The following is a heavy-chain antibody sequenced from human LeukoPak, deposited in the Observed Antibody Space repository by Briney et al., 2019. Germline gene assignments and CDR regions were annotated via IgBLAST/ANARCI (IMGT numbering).Heavy chain of an antibody. J-gene: IGHJ6*03. V-gene: IGHV1-8*03. CDR2: MNPNSGNT. D-gene: IGHD4-11*01. CDR3: ARLTEGATVTSPYYYYYMDV. Sequence: ASVKVSCKASGYTFTSYDINWVRQATGQGLEWMGWMNPNSGNTGYAQKFQGRVTITRNTSISTAYMELSSLRSEDTAVYYCARLTEGATVTSPYYYYYMDVWGKGTTVTVSS. CDR1: GYTFTSYD.